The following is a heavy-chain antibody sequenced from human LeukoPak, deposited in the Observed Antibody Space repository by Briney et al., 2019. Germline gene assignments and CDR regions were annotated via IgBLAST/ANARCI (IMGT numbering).Heavy chain of an antibody. D-gene: IGHD4-17*01. Sequence: GASVKVSCKASGYTFTSYGISWVRQAPGQGLEWMGWISAYNGNTNYAQKLQGRVTMTTDTSTSTAYMELRSLRSDDTAVYYCARDPEGTWLYGAPDYWGQGTLVTVSS. V-gene: IGHV1-18*01. CDR3: ARDPEGTWLYGAPDY. CDR2: ISAYNGNT. J-gene: IGHJ4*02. CDR1: GYTFTSYG.